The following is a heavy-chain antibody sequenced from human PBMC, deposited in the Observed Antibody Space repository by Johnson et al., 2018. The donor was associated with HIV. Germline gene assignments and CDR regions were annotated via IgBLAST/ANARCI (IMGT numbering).Heavy chain of an antibody. Sequence: QMQLVESGGGVVQPGRSLRLSCAASGFTFSDSSMNWIRQAPGKGLEWVSYITPSGTTIYNADSVKGRFTISRDNAKKSLYLQMTSLRAEDTAMYYCAKRRVAGDDAFDVWGQGTMVIVSS. V-gene: IGHV3-11*04. CDR3: AKRRVAGDDAFDV. J-gene: IGHJ3*01. CDR1: GFTFSDSS. CDR2: ITPSGTTI. D-gene: IGHD6-19*01.